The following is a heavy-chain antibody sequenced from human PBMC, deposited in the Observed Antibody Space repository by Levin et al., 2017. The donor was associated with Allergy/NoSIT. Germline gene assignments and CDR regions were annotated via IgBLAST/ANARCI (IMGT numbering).Heavy chain of an antibody. CDR1: GFTVSSNY. V-gene: IGHV3-53*01. CDR2: IYSGGST. Sequence: PGASVKVSCAASGFTVSSNYMSWVRQAPGKGLEWVSVIYSGGSTYYADSVKGRFTISRDNSKNTLYLQMNSLRAEDTAVYYCARMGDAREKVLRFLEWNYYYGMDVWGQGTTVTVSS. CDR3: ARMGDAREKVLRFLEWNYYYGMDV. J-gene: IGHJ6*02. D-gene: IGHD3-3*01.